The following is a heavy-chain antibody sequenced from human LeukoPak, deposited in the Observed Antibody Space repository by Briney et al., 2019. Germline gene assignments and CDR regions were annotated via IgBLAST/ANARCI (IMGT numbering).Heavy chain of an antibody. Sequence: GGSLRLFCAASGFTFRTYSMNWVRKAPGKGLERVSSISSSSTYIYYADSVKGRCTISRDNAKNSLSLQMNNLRAEDTAVYYCARWDRVHKVCGQGTLVIVSS. J-gene: IGHJ4*02. D-gene: IGHD1-14*01. CDR3: ARWDRVHKV. V-gene: IGHV3-21*01. CDR2: ISSSSTYI. CDR1: GFTFRTYS.